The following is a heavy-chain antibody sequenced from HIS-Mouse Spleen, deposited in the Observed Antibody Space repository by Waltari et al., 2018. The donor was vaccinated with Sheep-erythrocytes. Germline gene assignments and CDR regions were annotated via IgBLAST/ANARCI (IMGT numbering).Heavy chain of an antibody. CDR1: GFTFSTNW. V-gene: IGHV3-74*01. J-gene: IGHJ4*02. CDR2: INSDGSST. CDR3: ARETEWELSFDY. Sequence: EVQLVESGGGLVQPGGSLRLSCAASGFTFSTNWMHWVRQAPGKGLVWVSRINSDGSSTSYADSVKGRFTISRDNAKNTLYLQMNSLRAEDTAVYYCARETEWELSFDYWGQGTLVTVSS. D-gene: IGHD1-26*01.